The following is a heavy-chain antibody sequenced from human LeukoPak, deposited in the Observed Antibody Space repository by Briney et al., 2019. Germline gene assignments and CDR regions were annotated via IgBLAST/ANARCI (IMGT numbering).Heavy chain of an antibody. Sequence: GGSLRLSCAASGFTFRSYWMSWVRQAPGKGLEWLGHISQEGSRTDHADSVKGRFTIYRDNSRNLLYLHMNNLRAEDTAVYYCAKYLSRAFDSWGQGILVSVSS. V-gene: IGHV3-7*01. CDR1: GFTFRSYW. CDR2: ISQEGSRT. CDR3: AKYLSRAFDS. D-gene: IGHD2/OR15-2a*01. J-gene: IGHJ4*02.